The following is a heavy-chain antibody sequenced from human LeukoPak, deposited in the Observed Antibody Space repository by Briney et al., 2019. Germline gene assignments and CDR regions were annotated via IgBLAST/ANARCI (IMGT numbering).Heavy chain of an antibody. CDR3: AMCTSCSEVGTFHY. Sequence: PSETLSLTCTVSGGSISSYYWSWIRQPPGKGLEWIGYIYYSGSTNYNPSLKSRVTISVDTSKNRFSLKLSSVTAADTAVYYCAMCTSCSEVGTFHYWGQGTLVTVSS. D-gene: IGHD2-2*01. CDR1: GGSISSYY. J-gene: IGHJ4*02. CDR2: IYYSGST. V-gene: IGHV4-59*01.